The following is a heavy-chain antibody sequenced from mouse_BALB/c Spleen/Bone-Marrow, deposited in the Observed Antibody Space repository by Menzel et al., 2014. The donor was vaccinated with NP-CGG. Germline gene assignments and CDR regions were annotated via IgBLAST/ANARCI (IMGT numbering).Heavy chain of an antibody. J-gene: IGHJ2*01. V-gene: IGHV3-2*02. CDR1: GYSITSDYA. Sequence: DVKLQESGPGLVKPSQSLSLTCTVTGYSITSDYAWNWIRQFPGNKLEWMGYISYSGSTSYNPSLKSRISITRDTSKNQFFLQLNSVTTEDTATYYCARNGYYYYFDYWGQGTTLTVSS. CDR3: ARNGYYYYFDY. D-gene: IGHD2-3*01. CDR2: ISYSGST.